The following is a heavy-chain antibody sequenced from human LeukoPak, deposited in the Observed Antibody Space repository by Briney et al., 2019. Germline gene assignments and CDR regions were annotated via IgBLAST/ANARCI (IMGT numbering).Heavy chain of an antibody. CDR3: AREEQLDFDY. Sequence: GGSLRLSCAASGFTFSNYWMSWVRQAPGKGLEWVANIKQDRSEKYYVDSVKGRFTISRDNAKNSLYLQMNSLRAEDTAVYYCAREEQLDFDYWGQGTLVTVSS. J-gene: IGHJ4*02. V-gene: IGHV3-7*01. D-gene: IGHD6-13*01. CDR1: GFTFSNYW. CDR2: IKQDRSEK.